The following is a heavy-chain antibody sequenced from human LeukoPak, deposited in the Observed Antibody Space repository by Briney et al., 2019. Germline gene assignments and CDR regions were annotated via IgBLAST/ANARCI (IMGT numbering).Heavy chain of an antibody. V-gene: IGHV3-48*04. CDR2: ITSDSKTI. J-gene: IGHJ4*02. CDR3: ARNTAMLYFDY. D-gene: IGHD5-18*01. Sequence: GGSLRLSCAASGFTFSSYSLNWVRQAPGKGLDWVSYITSDSKTIYYVDSVKGRFTISRDNAKNSLYLQMNSLRAEDTAVYYCARNTAMLYFDYWGQGTLVTVSS. CDR1: GFTFSSYS.